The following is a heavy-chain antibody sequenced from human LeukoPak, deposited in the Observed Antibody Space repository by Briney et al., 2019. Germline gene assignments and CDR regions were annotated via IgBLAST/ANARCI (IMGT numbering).Heavy chain of an antibody. V-gene: IGHV3-74*01. CDR2: INGDGSST. CDR1: GYTFRTYW. CDR3: ARSPKRDYFDS. J-gene: IGHJ4*02. Sequence: GGSLRLSCAASGYTFRTYWMYWVRQAPGKRLVWVSRINGDGSSTAYAESVKGRFTISRDNAKKMLSLQMNSLRAEDTAVYFCARSPKRDYFDSWGQGTLVSVSS.